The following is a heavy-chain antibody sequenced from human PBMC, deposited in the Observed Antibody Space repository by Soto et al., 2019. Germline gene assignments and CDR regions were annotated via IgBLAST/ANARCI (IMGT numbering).Heavy chain of an antibody. J-gene: IGHJ4*02. D-gene: IGHD1-1*01. CDR2: IGPDGTTT. CDR1: GFTFSSHW. V-gene: IGHV3-74*01. CDR3: ARDNNWSYDY. Sequence: GGSLRLSCAASGFTFSSHWMHWVRQAPGKGLVWVSHIGPDGTTTRDADSVQGRFTISRDNARNTLYLQMDSLRDEDTAVYYCARDNNWSYDYWGQGIQVTVSA.